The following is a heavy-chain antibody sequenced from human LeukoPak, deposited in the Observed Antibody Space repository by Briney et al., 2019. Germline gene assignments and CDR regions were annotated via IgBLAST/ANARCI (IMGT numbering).Heavy chain of an antibody. CDR2: IKQDGSEK. J-gene: IGHJ4*02. Sequence: GGSLRLSCAASGFTFSDSFMSWVRQAPGKGLEWVANIKQDGSEKYYVDSVKGRFTISRDNAKNSLYLQMNSLRAEDTAVYYCARVGTSLLLWFGELLSHFDYWGQGTLVTVSS. CDR3: ARVGTSLLLWFGELLSHFDY. CDR1: GFTFSDSF. V-gene: IGHV3-7*01. D-gene: IGHD3-10*01.